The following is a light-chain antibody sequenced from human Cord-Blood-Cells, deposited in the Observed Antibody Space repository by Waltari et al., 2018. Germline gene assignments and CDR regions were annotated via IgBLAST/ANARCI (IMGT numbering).Light chain of an antibody. J-gene: IGKJ1*01. CDR2: DAS. Sequence: DIQMTQSPSTLSASVGDRVTITCRASQSISSWLAWYQQKPGKAPQLLFYDASSVESGVPSRFSGSGSGTEFTLTISSLQPDDFATYYCQQYNSSWTFGQGTKVEIK. CDR1: QSISSW. CDR3: QQYNSSWT. V-gene: IGKV1-5*01.